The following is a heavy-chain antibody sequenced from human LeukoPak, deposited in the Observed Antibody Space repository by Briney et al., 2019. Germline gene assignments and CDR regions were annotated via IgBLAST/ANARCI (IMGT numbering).Heavy chain of an antibody. Sequence: GSLRLSCAASGFTFSSYAMSWVRQPPGKGLEWIGSIYHSGSTYYNPSLKSRVTISVDTSKNQFSLKLSSVTAADTAVYFCARDDGYFDNWGQGTLVPVSS. J-gene: IGHJ4*02. CDR2: IYHSGST. CDR3: ARDDGYFDN. D-gene: IGHD5-24*01. CDR1: GFTFSSYA. V-gene: IGHV4-38-2*02.